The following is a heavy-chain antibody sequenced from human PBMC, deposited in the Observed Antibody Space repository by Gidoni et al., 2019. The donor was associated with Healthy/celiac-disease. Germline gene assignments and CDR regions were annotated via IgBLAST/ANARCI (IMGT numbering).Heavy chain of an antibody. CDR2: IWYDGSNK. CDR3: ARDLMTTAYYYYGMDV. V-gene: IGHV3-33*01. D-gene: IGHD4-4*01. CDR1: GFTFSSYG. Sequence: QVQLVESGGGVVQPGRSLRLSCAASGFTFSSYGMHWVRQAPGKGLEWVAVIWYDGSNKYYADSVKGRFTISRDNSKNTLYLQMNSLRAEDTAVYYCARDLMTTAYYYYGMDVWGQGTTVTVSS. J-gene: IGHJ6*02.